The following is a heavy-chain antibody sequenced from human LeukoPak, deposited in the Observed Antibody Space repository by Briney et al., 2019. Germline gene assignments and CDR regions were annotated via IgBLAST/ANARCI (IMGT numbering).Heavy chain of an antibody. Sequence: GGSLRLSCAASGFTFSDYYMSWIRQAPGKGLEWVSYISSSGSTIYYADSVKGRFTISRDNAKNSLYLQMNSLRAEDTAVYYCARDSSWYGAEYFQHWGQGTLVTVSS. CDR3: ARDSSWYGAEYFQH. J-gene: IGHJ1*01. D-gene: IGHD6-13*01. CDR2: ISSSGSTI. V-gene: IGHV3-11*04. CDR1: GFTFSDYY.